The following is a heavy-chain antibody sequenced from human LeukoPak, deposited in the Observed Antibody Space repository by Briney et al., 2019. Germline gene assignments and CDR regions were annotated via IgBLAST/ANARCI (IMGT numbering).Heavy chain of an antibody. CDR2: ISYDGSAK. CDR3: ARTFWDKSNGYDYYFDY. CDR1: GFSFSGYA. J-gene: IGHJ4*02. Sequence: GGSLRLSCAASGFSFSGYAMHWVRQAPGNGLEWVTVISYDGSAKYYSDSVKGRFTISGDNSKNTLYLQMNSLRAEDTAVYYCARTFWDKSNGYDYYFDYWGQGSLVTVSS. V-gene: IGHV3-30*04. D-gene: IGHD5-12*01.